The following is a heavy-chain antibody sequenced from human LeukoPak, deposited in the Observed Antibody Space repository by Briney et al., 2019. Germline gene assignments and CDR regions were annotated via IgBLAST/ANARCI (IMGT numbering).Heavy chain of an antibody. CDR2: ISYDGSNK. Sequence: GGSLRLSCAASGFTFSSYGMHWVRQAPGKGLEWVAVISYDGSNKYYADSVKGRFTISRDNSKNTLYLQMNSLRAEDTAVYYCASFRVRRYCSSTSCYGGDYWGQGTLVTVSS. CDR3: ASFRVRRYCSSTSCYGGDY. CDR1: GFTFSSYG. V-gene: IGHV3-30*03. D-gene: IGHD2-2*01. J-gene: IGHJ4*02.